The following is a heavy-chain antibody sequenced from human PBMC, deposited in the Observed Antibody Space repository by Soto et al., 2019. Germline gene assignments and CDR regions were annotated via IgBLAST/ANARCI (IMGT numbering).Heavy chain of an antibody. Sequence: ASVKVSCKVSGYTLTELSMHWVRQAPGKGLEWMGGFDPEDGETIYAQKFQGRVTMTEDTSTDTAYMELSSLRSEDTAVYYCATERVMIGTEFNWFDPWCQANLVTVSS. D-gene: IGHD3-22*01. CDR2: FDPEDGET. J-gene: IGHJ5*02. V-gene: IGHV1-24*01. CDR3: ATERVMIGTEFNWFDP. CDR1: GYTLTELS.